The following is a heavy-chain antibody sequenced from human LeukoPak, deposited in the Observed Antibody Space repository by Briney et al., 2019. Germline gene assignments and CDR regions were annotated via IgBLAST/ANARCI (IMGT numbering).Heavy chain of an antibody. D-gene: IGHD6-6*01. Sequence: GASVKVSCKASGYTFTSYYMHWVRQAPGQGLEWMGRINPNSGGTNYAQKFQGRVTMTRDTSTSTTYMELSRLRSDDTAVDYCFSGQLVDETPYYYYYMDVWGKGTTVTVSS. CDR1: GYTFTSYY. CDR2: INPNSGGT. V-gene: IGHV1-2*06. J-gene: IGHJ6*03. CDR3: FSGQLVDETPYYYYYMDV.